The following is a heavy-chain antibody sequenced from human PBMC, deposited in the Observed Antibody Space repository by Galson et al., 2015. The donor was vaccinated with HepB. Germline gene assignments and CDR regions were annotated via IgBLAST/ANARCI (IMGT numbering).Heavy chain of an antibody. CDR2: IWYDGGKE. V-gene: IGHV3-33*01. CDR3: TRYNGNLPAFDY. J-gene: IGHJ4*02. D-gene: IGHD1-14*01. Sequence: SLRLSCAASEFTFSNFGMHRVRQAPGKGLEWVAVIWYDGGKEYYADSVKGRFTISRDNSKNTLYLQMNSLRAEDTAVYHCTRYNGNLPAFDYWGQGTLVTVSS. CDR1: EFTFSNFG.